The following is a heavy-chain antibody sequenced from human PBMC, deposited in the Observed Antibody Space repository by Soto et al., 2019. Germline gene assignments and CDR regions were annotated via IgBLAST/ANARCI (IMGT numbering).Heavy chain of an antibody. CDR2: ISAYNGNT. CDR3: ARENIAVAGKVYGDY. CDR1: GYTFTSYG. Sequence: ASVKVSCKASGYTFTSYGISWVRQAPGQGLEWMGRISAYNGNTNYAQKLQGRVTMTTDTSTSTAYMELRSLRSDDTAVYYCARENIAVAGKVYGDYWGQGTLVTVSS. V-gene: IGHV1-18*01. J-gene: IGHJ4*02. D-gene: IGHD6-19*01.